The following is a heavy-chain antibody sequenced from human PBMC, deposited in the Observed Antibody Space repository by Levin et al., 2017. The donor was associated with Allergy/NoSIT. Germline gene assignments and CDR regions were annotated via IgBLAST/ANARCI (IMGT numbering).Heavy chain of an antibody. Sequence: SQTLSLTCTVSGGSISSYYWSWIRQPPGKGLEWIGYIYYSGSTNYNPSLKSRVTISVDTSKNQFSLKLSSVTAADTAVYYCARNSYYYDSSGLYFDYWGQGTLVTVSS. J-gene: IGHJ4*02. D-gene: IGHD3-22*01. CDR1: GGSISSYY. V-gene: IGHV4-59*01. CDR2: IYYSGST. CDR3: ARNSYYYDSSGLYFDY.